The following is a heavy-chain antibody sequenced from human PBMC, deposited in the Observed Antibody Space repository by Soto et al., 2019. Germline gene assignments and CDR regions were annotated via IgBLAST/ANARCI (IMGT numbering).Heavy chain of an antibody. CDR3: ARNAHCGGDCYSFSEYYFDY. D-gene: IGHD2-21*02. CDR1: GFSFSSYG. CDR2: LWYDGSNR. J-gene: IGHJ4*02. V-gene: IGHV3-33*01. Sequence: QVQLVESGGGVVQPGRSLRLSCAASGFSFSSYGMHWVRQAPGKGLEWVAGLWYDGSNRYYADSVKGRFTISRDNSKKTLYLQINSLRAEDTAVYYCARNAHCGGDCYSFSEYYFDYWGQGTLVTVSS.